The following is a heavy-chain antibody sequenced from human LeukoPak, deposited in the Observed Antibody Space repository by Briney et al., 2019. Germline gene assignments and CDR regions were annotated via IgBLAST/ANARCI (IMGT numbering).Heavy chain of an antibody. Sequence: GGSLRLSCEASGFTFSSYAMSWVRQAPGKGLEWVSSISDSGGSTYYADSVKGRFTVSRYNSKNTLYLQMSSLRADDTAVYYCATPRGIVVVVAAPCFDFRGQGTLVTVSS. J-gene: IGHJ4*02. CDR2: ISDSGGST. CDR1: GFTFSSYA. D-gene: IGHD2-15*01. V-gene: IGHV3-23*01. CDR3: ATPRGIVVVVAAPCFDF.